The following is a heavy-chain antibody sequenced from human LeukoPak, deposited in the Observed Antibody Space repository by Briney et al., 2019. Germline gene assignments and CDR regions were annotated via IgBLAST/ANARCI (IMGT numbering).Heavy chain of an antibody. CDR1: GFTLSNAW. CDR2: IKSKTDGGTT. J-gene: IGHJ4*02. V-gene: IGHV3-15*01. CDR3: TTEWDTAMVTIPRYFDY. Sequence: GGSLRLSCAASGFTLSNAWMSWVGQAPGKGLEWVGRIKSKTDGGTTDYAAPVKGRFTISRDDSKNTLYLQMNSLKTEDTAVYYCTTEWDTAMVTIPRYFDYWGQGTLVTVSS. D-gene: IGHD5-18*01.